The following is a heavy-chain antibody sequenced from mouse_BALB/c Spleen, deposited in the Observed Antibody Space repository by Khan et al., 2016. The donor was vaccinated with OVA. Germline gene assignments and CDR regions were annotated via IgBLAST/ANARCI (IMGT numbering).Heavy chain of an antibody. CDR2: INTNTGEP. D-gene: IGHD2-3*01. V-gene: IGHV9-3*02. J-gene: IGHJ4*01. CDR3: ARSRWLLPAMDD. Sequence: QIQLVQSGPELKKPGETVKISCKASGYTFTKNGMNWVKQAPGKGLKWMGWINTNTGEPTYAEEFKGRFAFSLETSASTAYLQINNLKNEDTGTYFCARSRWLLPAMDDWGQGTSVTVSS. CDR1: GYTFTKNG.